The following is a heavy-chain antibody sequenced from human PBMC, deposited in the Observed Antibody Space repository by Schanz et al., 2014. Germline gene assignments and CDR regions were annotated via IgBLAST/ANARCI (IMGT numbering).Heavy chain of an antibody. J-gene: IGHJ4*02. CDR2: IYIGGNT. Sequence: QERLVESGGGVVQPGRSLRLSCAASGFIFSNYGMHWVRQAPGGGLEWVSFIYIGGNTYYADSVKGRFTISRDNSKNTVYIQMNSLRAEDTAVYYCARGGPAYYFDDWGQGTLVTVSS. CDR3: ARGGPAYYFDD. CDR1: GFIFSNYG. V-gene: IGHV3-NL1*01.